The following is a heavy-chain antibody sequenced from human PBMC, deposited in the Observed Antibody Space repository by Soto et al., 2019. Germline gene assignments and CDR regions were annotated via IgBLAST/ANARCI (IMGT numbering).Heavy chain of an antibody. Sequence: SETLSLTCTVSDGSISRYYWSWIRQPPGKGLEWIGYIYYSGSTNYNPSLKSRVTISVDTSKNQFSLRLSSVTAADTAVYYCARHFDSSGYAMNWFDPWGQGTLVTVS. J-gene: IGHJ5*02. V-gene: IGHV4-59*08. CDR2: IYYSGST. D-gene: IGHD3-22*01. CDR3: ARHFDSSGYAMNWFDP. CDR1: DGSISRYY.